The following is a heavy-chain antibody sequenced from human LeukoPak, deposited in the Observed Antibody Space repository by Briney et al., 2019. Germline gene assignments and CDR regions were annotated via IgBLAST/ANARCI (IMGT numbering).Heavy chain of an antibody. CDR1: GGSISSYY. Sequence: SSESLSLTCTVSGGSISSYYWSWIRQPPGKGLEWIGYIYYSGSTNYNPSLKSRVTISVDTSKNQFSLKVNSVTAADTAVYYCARAPGNDYYPYYYMDVWGKGTTVTVSS. CDR2: IYYSGST. J-gene: IGHJ6*03. CDR3: ARAPGNDYYPYYYMDV. D-gene: IGHD4/OR15-4a*01. V-gene: IGHV4-59*01.